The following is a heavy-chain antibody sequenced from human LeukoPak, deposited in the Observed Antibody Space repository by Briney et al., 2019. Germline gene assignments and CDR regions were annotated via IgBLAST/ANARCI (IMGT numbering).Heavy chain of an antibody. CDR2: IYYGGST. CDR1: GGSLSSSSYY. V-gene: IGHV4-39*07. D-gene: IGHD2-2*01. CDR3: ARDAGHQLSRRNYYAMDV. Sequence: SESLSLTCTVSGGSLSSSSYYWGWIRQPPGKGLEWIGSIYYGGSTYYNSSLMSRVTISVDISKNQFSLKVSPVTAADTAVYYCARDAGHQLSRRNYYAMDVWGQGTTVTVSS. J-gene: IGHJ6*02.